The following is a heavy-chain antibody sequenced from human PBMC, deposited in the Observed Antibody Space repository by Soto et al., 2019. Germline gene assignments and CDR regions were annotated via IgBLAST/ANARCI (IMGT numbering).Heavy chain of an antibody. CDR1: GYAFTNYD. J-gene: IGHJ3*02. V-gene: IGHV1-18*04. CDR3: ERGEGMAARHDGYDI. D-gene: IGHD6-6*01. Sequence: ASVKGSFKASGYAFTNYDVTWVRQAPGQRREWMGCIMTSTGKTKYAQKLQGRVTMTTDTSASTAYMERRSLRSDDTAVYYCERGEGMAARHDGYDIWGQGTMVTV. CDR2: IMTSTGKT.